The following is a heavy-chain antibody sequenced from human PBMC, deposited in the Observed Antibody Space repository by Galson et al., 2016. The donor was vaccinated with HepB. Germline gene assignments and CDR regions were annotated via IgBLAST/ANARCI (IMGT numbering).Heavy chain of an antibody. CDR2: TYYRSKCFY. J-gene: IGHJ4*02. Sequence: CAISGDSVASNNAGWNWIRQSPSRGLEWLGRTYYRSKCFYDYAESVKSRITINPDTTNTTLFLQMNSLRAEDTAVYFLARAETAVVFDYWGQGTLDTVSS. D-gene: IGHD5-18*01. V-gene: IGHV6-1*01. CDR3: ARAETAVVFDY. CDR1: GDSVASNNAG.